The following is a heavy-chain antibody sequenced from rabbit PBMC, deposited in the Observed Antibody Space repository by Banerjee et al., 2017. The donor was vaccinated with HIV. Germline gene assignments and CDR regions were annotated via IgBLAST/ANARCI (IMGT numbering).Heavy chain of an antibody. CDR2: IYPDYGST. Sequence: QEQLVESGGGLVTLGGSLKLSCKASGVDFSSYAISWVRQAPGKGLEWIAYIYPDYGSTDYASWVNGRFTISLDNAQNTVLLQMTSLTAADTATYFCTRAGSSYYIEYFNLWGPGTLVPVS. V-gene: IGHV1S47*01. CDR1: GVDFSSYA. D-gene: IGHD8-1*01. J-gene: IGHJ4*01. CDR3: TRAGSSYYIEYFNL.